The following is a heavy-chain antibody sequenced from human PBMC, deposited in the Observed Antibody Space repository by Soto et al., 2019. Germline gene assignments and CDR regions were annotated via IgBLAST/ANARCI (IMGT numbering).Heavy chain of an antibody. CDR3: ARDRTYYYDSSGHRRVGAFDL. CDR1: GFTFSSYA. J-gene: IGHJ3*01. V-gene: IGHV3-23*01. CDR2: ISGNGFSI. Sequence: GGSLRLSCAASGFTFSSYAMSWVRQAPGEGLEWVSGISGNGFSIFYADSVKGRFTISRDSSKNTLYLQMNSLRAEDTAVYYCARDRTYYYDSSGHRRVGAFDLWGQGTMVTVSS. D-gene: IGHD3-22*01.